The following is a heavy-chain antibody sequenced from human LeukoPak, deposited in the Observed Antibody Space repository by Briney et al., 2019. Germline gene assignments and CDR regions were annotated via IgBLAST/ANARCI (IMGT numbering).Heavy chain of an antibody. CDR1: GFTFSSYA. CDR3: AIDLLLWFGESPMMEAFDI. V-gene: IGHV3-23*01. D-gene: IGHD3-10*01. J-gene: IGHJ3*02. CDR2: ISGSGGST. Sequence: GGSLRLSCAASGFTFSSYAMSWARQAPGKGLEWVSAISGSGGSTYYADSVKGRFTISRDNSKNTLYLQMNSLRAEDTAVYYCAIDLLLWFGESPMMEAFDIWGQGTMVTVSS.